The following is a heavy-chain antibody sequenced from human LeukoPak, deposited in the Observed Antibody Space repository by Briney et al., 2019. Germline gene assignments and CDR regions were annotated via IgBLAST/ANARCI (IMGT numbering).Heavy chain of an antibody. J-gene: IGHJ3*02. CDR1: GFTFSSYS. CDR3: ARDRELLLLNAFDI. CDR2: ISSSSSYI. D-gene: IGHD1-26*01. V-gene: IGHV3-21*01. Sequence: PGGSLRPSCAASGFTFSSYSMNWVRQAPGKGLEWVSSISSSSSYIYYADSVKGRFTISRDNAKNSLYLQMNSLRAEDTAVYYCARDRELLLLNAFDIWGQGTMVTVSS.